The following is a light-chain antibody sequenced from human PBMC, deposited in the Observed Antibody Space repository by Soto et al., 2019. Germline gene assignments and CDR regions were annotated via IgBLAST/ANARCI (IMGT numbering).Light chain of an antibody. V-gene: IGKV3-11*01. J-gene: IGKJ2*01. CDR2: DAS. Sequence: EIVLTQSPATLSLSPWERTTLSCRTSESASSDLAWYQQNPGQATRLLIYDASNRATDIPARFSGSVAGTDFHLNISSHEPEDFSFYYCQQRSNWPPVTFGQGTKLDIK. CDR3: QQRSNWPPVT. CDR1: ESASSD.